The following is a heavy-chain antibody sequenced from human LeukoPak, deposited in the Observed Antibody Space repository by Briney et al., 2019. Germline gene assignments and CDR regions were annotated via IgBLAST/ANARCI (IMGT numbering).Heavy chain of an antibody. CDR2: INHSGST. CDR3: ASGYSYGLIDY. CDR1: GGSFSGYY. J-gene: IGHJ4*02. V-gene: IGHV4-34*01. D-gene: IGHD5-18*01. Sequence: TSETLSLTCAVYGGSFSGYYWSWIRQPPGKGLEWIGEINHSGSTNYNPSLKSRVTISVDTSKNQFSLKLSSVTAADTAVYYCASGYSYGLIDYWGQGTLVTVSS.